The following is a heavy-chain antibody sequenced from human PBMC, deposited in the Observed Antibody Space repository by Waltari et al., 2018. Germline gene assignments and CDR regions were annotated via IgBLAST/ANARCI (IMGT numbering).Heavy chain of an antibody. J-gene: IGHJ3*02. D-gene: IGHD2-21*01. CDR3: ARGGGAWGGDYNKDAFDI. V-gene: IGHV4-59*11. CDR1: GGSISSHY. CDR2: IYYSGST. Sequence: QVQLQESGPGLVKPSETLSLTCTVSGGSISSHYWSWIRPPPGKGLEWIGYIYYSGSTNYNPSLKSRVTISVDTSKNQFSLKLSSVTAADTAVYYCARGGGAWGGDYNKDAFDIWGQGTMVTVSS.